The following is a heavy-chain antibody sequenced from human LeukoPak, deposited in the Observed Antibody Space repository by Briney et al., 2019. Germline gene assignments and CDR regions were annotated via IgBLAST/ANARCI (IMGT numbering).Heavy chain of an antibody. V-gene: IGHV4-59*11. CDR3: ARALGGYYDSSDSTNYYMDV. J-gene: IGHJ6*03. CDR2: IYYSGST. D-gene: IGHD3-22*01. CDR1: GGSISSHY. Sequence: SETLSLTCTVSGGSISSHYWSWIRQPPGKGLEWIGYIYYSGSTNYNPSLKSRVTISVDTSKNQFSLRLSSVTAADTAVYYCARALGGYYDSSDSTNYYMDVWAKGPRSPSP.